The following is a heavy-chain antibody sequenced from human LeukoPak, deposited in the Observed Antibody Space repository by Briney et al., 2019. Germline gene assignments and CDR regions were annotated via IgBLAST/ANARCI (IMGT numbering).Heavy chain of an antibody. Sequence: SETLSLTCAVYGGSFSGYYWSWIRQPPGKGLGWIGEINHSGSTNYNPSLKSRVTISVDTSKNQFSLKLSSVTAADTAVYYCARGRYPHSWGQGTLVTVSS. D-gene: IGHD1-26*01. CDR1: GGSFSGYY. V-gene: IGHV4-34*01. J-gene: IGHJ4*02. CDR3: ARGRYPHS. CDR2: INHSGST.